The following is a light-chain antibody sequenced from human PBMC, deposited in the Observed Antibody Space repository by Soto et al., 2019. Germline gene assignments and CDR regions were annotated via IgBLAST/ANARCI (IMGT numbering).Light chain of an antibody. V-gene: IGLV2-23*02. J-gene: IGLJ2*01. CDR3: YSFAGSATFV. CDR1: SSDIGGYNL. CDR2: EAT. Sequence: QSALTQPASVSGSPGQSITISCTGTSSDIGGYNLVSWYQHPPGKAPKLLIYEATKRPSGVSDRFSGSRSGNTASLTISPLQSEDEADYSCYSFAGSATFVFGGGTKLTVL.